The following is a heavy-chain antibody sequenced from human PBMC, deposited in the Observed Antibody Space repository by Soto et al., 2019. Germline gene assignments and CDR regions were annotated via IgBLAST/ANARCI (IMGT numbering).Heavy chain of an antibody. J-gene: IGHJ4*02. CDR2: ISAYNGNT. CDR1: GYTFTSYG. V-gene: IGHV1-18*01. CDR3: ARGSAAGTRGFPNDY. Sequence: ASVKVSCKASGYTFTSYGISWVRQAPGQGLEWMGWISAYNGNTNYAQKLQGRVTMTTDTSTSTAYMELRSLRSDDTAVYYCARGSAAGTRGFPNDYWGQGTLVTVLL. D-gene: IGHD6-13*01.